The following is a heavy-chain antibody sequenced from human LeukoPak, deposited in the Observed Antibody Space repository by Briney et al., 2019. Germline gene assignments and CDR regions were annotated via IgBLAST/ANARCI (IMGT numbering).Heavy chain of an antibody. CDR1: GFTFSSYA. V-gene: IGHV3-23*01. CDR3: AKYRGSGSSLHYYYYGMDV. D-gene: IGHD3-10*01. Sequence: GGSLRLSCAASGFTFSSYAMSWVRQAPGKGLEWVSAISGSGGSTYYADSVKGRFTISRDNSKNTLYLQMNSLRAEDTAVYYCAKYRGSGSSLHYYYYGMDVWGQGTTVTVSS. CDR2: ISGSGGST. J-gene: IGHJ6*02.